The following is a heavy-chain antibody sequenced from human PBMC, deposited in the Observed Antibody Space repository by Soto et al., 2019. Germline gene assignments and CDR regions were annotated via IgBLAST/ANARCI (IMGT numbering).Heavy chain of an antibody. Sequence: GESLKISCKGSGYSFTSYWISWVRQMPGKGLEWMGRIDPSDSYTNYSPSFQGHVTISADKSISTAYLQWSSLKASDTAMYYCARRCSSTSCYGRYYGMDVWGQGTTVTV. V-gene: IGHV5-10-1*01. CDR1: GYSFTSYW. CDR3: ARRCSSTSCYGRYYGMDV. CDR2: IDPSDSYT. J-gene: IGHJ6*02. D-gene: IGHD2-2*01.